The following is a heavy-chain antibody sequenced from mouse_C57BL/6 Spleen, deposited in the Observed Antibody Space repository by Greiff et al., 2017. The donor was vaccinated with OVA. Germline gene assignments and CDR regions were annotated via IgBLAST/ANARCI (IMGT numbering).Heavy chain of an antibody. V-gene: IGHV2-5*01. D-gene: IGHD2-4*01. J-gene: IGHJ3*01. CDR2: IWRGGST. CDR3: ARYDYDVGETWFAY. Sequence: VQLQESGPGLVQPSQSLSITCTVSGFSLTSYGVHWVRQSPGKGLEWLGVIWRGGSTDYNAAFMSRLSITKDNSKSQVFFKMNSLQADDTAIYYCARYDYDVGETWFAYWGQGTLVTVSA. CDR1: GFSLTSYG.